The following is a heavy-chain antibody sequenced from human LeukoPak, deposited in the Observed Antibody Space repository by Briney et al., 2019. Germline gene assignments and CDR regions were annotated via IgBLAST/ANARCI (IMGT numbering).Heavy chain of an antibody. CDR1: GGSISSIGYY. D-gene: IGHD2-15*01. Sequence: SETLSLTCIVSGGSISSIGYYWGWIRQPPGKGREWIGSVYYSGSTFYNPSLKSRVTTSVDTSKSQFSLKLNSMTAADTAVYYCARGYCSGGSCYWGDYWGQGALVTVSS. CDR3: ARGYCSGGSCYWGDY. J-gene: IGHJ4*02. V-gene: IGHV4-39*01. CDR2: VYYSGST.